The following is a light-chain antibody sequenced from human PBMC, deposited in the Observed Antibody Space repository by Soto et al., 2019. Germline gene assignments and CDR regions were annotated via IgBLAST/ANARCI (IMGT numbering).Light chain of an antibody. Sequence: DIVMTQSPLSLTVTPGESASFSCWSSQSLLHTNGYNYFDWYLQKPGQSPQLLIYLGSNRASGVPDRFSGRGSGTDFTLRISRVEADDVGVYYCMQALQTPRTFGQGTKLEIK. V-gene: IGKV2-28*01. J-gene: IGKJ2*01. CDR1: QSLLHTNGYNY. CDR3: MQALQTPRT. CDR2: LGS.